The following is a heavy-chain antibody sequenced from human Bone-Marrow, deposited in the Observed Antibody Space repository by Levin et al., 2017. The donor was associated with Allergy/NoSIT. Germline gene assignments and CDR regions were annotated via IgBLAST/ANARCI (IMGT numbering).Heavy chain of an antibody. D-gene: IGHD5-18*01. Sequence: ASVKVSCKASGYTFTSYDINWVRQATGQGLEWMGWMNPNSGNTGYAQKFQGRVTMTRNTSISTAYMELSSLRSEDTAVYYCARSEYSYGSRIHAYWGQGTLVTVSS. CDR3: ARSEYSYGSRIHAY. J-gene: IGHJ4*02. CDR2: MNPNSGNT. V-gene: IGHV1-8*01. CDR1: GYTFTSYD.